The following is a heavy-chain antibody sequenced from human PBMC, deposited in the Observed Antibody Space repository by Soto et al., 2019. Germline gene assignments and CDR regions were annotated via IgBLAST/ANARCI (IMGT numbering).Heavy chain of an antibody. D-gene: IGHD2-8*01. J-gene: IGHJ3*02. CDR1: GFTFSSYS. Sequence: GGSLRLSCAASGFTFSSYSMTWVRQAPGKGLEWVAHITGSAGTTYYADSVKGRFTISRDTSRDTVYLQMNSLRAEDTALYYCAKCMQAYWNYDAHHIWGQGTMVTVSS. V-gene: IGHV3-23*01. CDR2: ITGSAGTT. CDR3: AKCMQAYWNYDAHHI.